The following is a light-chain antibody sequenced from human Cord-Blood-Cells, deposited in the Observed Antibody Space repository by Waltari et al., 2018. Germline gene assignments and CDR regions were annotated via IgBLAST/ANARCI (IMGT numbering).Light chain of an antibody. Sequence: DIQMTQPPSSLSASVGDRVTITCRASQSISSYLNWYQQKPGKVTKLLIYAASSLQSGVPSRFSGSGSGTDFTLTISSLQPEDFATYYCQQSYSTPRVTFGQGTKLEIK. V-gene: IGKV1-39*01. J-gene: IGKJ2*01. CDR2: AAS. CDR1: QSISSY. CDR3: QQSYSTPRVT.